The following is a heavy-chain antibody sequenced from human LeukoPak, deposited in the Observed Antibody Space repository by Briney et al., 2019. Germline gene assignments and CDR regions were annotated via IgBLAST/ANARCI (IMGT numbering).Heavy chain of an antibody. CDR3: ARARVGATAVGAFDI. V-gene: IGHV4-30-2*01. CDR2: IYHSGST. D-gene: IGHD1-26*01. Sequence: SETLSLTCAVSGGSISSGGYSWSWIRQPPGKGLEWIGYIYHSGSTYYNPSLQSRVTISVDRSKNQFSLKLSSVTAADTAVYYSARARVGATAVGAFDIWGQGTMVTVSS. J-gene: IGHJ3*02. CDR1: GGSISSGGYS.